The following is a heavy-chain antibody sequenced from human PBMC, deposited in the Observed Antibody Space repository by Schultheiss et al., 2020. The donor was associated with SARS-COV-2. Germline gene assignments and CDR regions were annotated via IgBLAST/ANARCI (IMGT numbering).Heavy chain of an antibody. CDR2: ISWNSGSI. V-gene: IGHV3-23*01. D-gene: IGHD6-19*01. J-gene: IGHJ2*01. Sequence: GGSLRLSCAASGFTFSSYAMSWVRQAPGKGLEWVSGISWNSGSIGYADSVKGRFTISRDNSKNTLYLQMNSLRAEDMAVYYCARDRVAVAGRSWYFDLWGRGTLVTVSS. CDR1: GFTFSSYA. CDR3: ARDRVAVAGRSWYFDL.